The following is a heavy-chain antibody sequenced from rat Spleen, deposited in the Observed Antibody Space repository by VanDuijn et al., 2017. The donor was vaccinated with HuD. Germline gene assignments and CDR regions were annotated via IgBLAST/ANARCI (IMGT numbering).Heavy chain of an antibody. Sequence: EVQLKESGPGLVQPSQTLSLTCTVSGFSLTDYSVHWVRQPPGKGLEWVGAIWRGGSTDYNSALRSRLSISRDTSKSQVFLKMNSLQSEDTAIYFCTRDHSYWGNYYPGGFAYWGQGTLVTVSS. J-gene: IGHJ3*01. V-gene: IGHV2S63*01. CDR1: GFSLTDYS. D-gene: IGHD1-12*02. CDR3: TRDHSYWGNYYPGGFAY. CDR2: IWRGGST.